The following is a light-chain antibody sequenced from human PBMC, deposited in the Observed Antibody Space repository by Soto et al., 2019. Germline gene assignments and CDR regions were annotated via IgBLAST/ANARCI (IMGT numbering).Light chain of an antibody. V-gene: IGKV1-8*01. J-gene: IGKJ1*01. CDR1: QGFSSY. Sequence: AIRMTKSHSSFFESTGERVTIICRASQGFSSYLAWYQQKPGKAPKLLIYAASTLQSGVPSRFSGSGSGTDFTLTISCLQSEDFATYYCQQYYSYPLTFGQGTKVEIK. CDR2: AAS. CDR3: QQYYSYPLT.